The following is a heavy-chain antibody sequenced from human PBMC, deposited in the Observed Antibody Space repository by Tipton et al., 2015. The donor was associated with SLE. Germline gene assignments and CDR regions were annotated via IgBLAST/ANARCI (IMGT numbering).Heavy chain of an antibody. V-gene: IGHV4-39*07. Sequence: TLSLTCTVSGGSISSSAYYWGWIHQPPGKGLEWIGSVYYTGSTYYNPSLNSRVSISVDTSKNQFSLKVKSVTTAGTAVYYCARMRGGYNAHHWGQGILVTVSS. D-gene: IGHD5-24*01. CDR3: ARMRGGYNAHH. CDR2: VYYTGST. CDR1: GGSISSSAYY. J-gene: IGHJ5*02.